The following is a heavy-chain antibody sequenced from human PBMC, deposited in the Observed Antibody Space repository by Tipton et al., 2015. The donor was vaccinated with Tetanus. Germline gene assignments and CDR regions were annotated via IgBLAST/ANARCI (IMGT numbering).Heavy chain of an antibody. CDR2: IYYSGST. CDR1: GGSISSYY. Sequence: TLSLTCTVSGGSISSYYWSWIRQHPGKGLEWIGYIYYSGSTYYNPSLKSRVTISVDTSKNQFSLKLSSVTAADTAVYYCARQEGTSGTSYYFDYWGQGTLVTVSS. CDR3: ARQEGTSGTSYYFDY. V-gene: IGHV4-59*08. J-gene: IGHJ4*02. D-gene: IGHD1-1*01.